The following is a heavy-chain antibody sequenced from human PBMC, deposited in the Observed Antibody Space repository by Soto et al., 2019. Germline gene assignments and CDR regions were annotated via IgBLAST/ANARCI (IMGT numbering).Heavy chain of an antibody. D-gene: IGHD3-3*01. Sequence: SGPTLVKPTQTLTLTCTFSGFSLSTSGVGVGWIRQPPGKALEWLALLYWDDDKRYSPSLKSRLTITKDTSKNQVVLTMTNMDPVDTATHYCAHRRSLVGDFWSGYWFDPWGQGTLVTVSS. J-gene: IGHJ5*02. CDR3: AHRRSLVGDFWSGYWFDP. V-gene: IGHV2-5*02. CDR2: LYWDDDK. CDR1: GFSLSTSGVG.